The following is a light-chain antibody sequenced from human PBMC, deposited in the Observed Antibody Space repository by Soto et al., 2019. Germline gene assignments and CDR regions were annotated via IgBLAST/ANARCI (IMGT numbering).Light chain of an antibody. CDR1: QSVSSSY. Sequence: EIVLTQSPGTLSLSPGERATLSCTASQSVSSSYLAWYQQKPGQAPRLLIYGASSRASGVPDRFSGSGSGTDFTLTFSRLEPEDFAVYYCQQYGSSAWTFGQGTKVEI. J-gene: IGKJ1*01. CDR2: GAS. CDR3: QQYGSSAWT. V-gene: IGKV3-20*01.